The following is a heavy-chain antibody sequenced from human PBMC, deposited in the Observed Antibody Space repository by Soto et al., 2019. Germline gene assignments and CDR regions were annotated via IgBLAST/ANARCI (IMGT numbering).Heavy chain of an antibody. J-gene: IGHJ3*02. CDR2: INAGSGNT. CDR1: GYTFSAYT. CDR3: ARDTETLGPRANDALDI. D-gene: IGHD3-3*02. V-gene: IGHV1-3*01. Sequence: QAQLAQSGAEMKKPGASVKVSCKATGYTFSAYTRNRVRQAPGQRLEWMGWINAGSGNTKYSQNFQRRVRITRHTSESTVYMELTGQTSEDTAVYYCARDTETLGPRANDALDIWGQGTMVTVSS.